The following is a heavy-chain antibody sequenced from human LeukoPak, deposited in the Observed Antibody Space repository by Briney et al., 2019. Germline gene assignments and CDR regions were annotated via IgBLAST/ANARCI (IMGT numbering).Heavy chain of an antibody. D-gene: IGHD1-1*01. J-gene: IGHJ4*02. V-gene: IGHV4-59*06. Sequence: PSETLSLTCTVSGGSISSYYWSWIRQHPGKGLEWIGYIYFSGSTYYNPSLKSRVTISVDTSKNQFSLKLSSVTAADTAVYYCARVLSSTGEDWGRFDYWGQGTLVTVSS. CDR3: ARVLSSTGEDWGRFDY. CDR2: IYFSGST. CDR1: GGSISSYY.